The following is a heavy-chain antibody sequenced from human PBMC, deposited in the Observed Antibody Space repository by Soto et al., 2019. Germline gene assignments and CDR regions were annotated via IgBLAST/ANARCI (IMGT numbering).Heavy chain of an antibody. Sequence: EVQLVESGGGLVQPGGSLRLSCAASGFTFSSYEMNWVRQAPGKGLEWVSYISSSGSTIYYADSVKGRFTISRDNAKNSLYLQMNSLRAEDTDVYYCARLAYYGSGSQEYNWFDPWGQGTLVTVSS. J-gene: IGHJ5*02. V-gene: IGHV3-48*03. CDR1: GFTFSSYE. CDR3: ARLAYYGSGSQEYNWFDP. D-gene: IGHD3-10*01. CDR2: ISSSGSTI.